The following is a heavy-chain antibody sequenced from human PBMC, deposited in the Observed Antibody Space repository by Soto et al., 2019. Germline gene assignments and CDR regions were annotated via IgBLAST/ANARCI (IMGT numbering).Heavy chain of an antibody. J-gene: IGHJ4*02. CDR3: ANDRGSGWYFDY. CDR2: ISYDGSNK. Sequence: QVQLVESGGGVVQPGRSLRLSCAASGFTFSSYGMHWVRQAPGKGLEWVAVISYDGSNKYYADSVKGRFTISRDNSKNALYLQMNSLRAEDTAVYYCANDRGSGWYFDYWGQGTLVTVSS. CDR1: GFTFSSYG. D-gene: IGHD6-19*01. V-gene: IGHV3-30*18.